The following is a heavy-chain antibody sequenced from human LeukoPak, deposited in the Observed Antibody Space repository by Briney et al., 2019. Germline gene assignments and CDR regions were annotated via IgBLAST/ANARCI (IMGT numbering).Heavy chain of an antibody. V-gene: IGHV4-38-2*02. CDR2: IYHSGST. CDR1: GYSISSGYY. J-gene: IGHJ5*02. Sequence: SETLSLTCTVSGYSISSGYYWGWIRQPPGKGLEWIGSIYHSGSTYYNPSLKSRVTISVDTSKNQFSLKLSSVTAADTAVYYCARGGRVADGFDPWGQGTLVTVSS. D-gene: IGHD2-15*01. CDR3: ARGGRVADGFDP.